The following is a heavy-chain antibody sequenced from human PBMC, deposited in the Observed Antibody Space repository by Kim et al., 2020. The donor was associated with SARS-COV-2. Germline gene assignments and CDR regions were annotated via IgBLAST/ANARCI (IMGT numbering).Heavy chain of an antibody. V-gene: IGHV1-69*13. Sequence: SVKVSCKASGGTFSSYAISWVRQAPGQGLEWMGGIIPIFGTANYAQKFQGRVTITADESTSKAYMELSSLRSEDTAVYYCAREGDLQLRNYYSCGMDVWGQGTTVTVSS. CDR3: AREGDLQLRNYYSCGMDV. J-gene: IGHJ6*02. CDR1: GGTFSSYA. D-gene: IGHD5-18*01. CDR2: IIPIFGTA.